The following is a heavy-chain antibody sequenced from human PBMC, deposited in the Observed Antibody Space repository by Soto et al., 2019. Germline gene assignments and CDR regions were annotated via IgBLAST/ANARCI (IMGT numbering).Heavy chain of an antibody. D-gene: IGHD2-8*01. CDR3: ARDPGYCNTGVCPICDC. Sequence: SVILALTCTVSGDAVTTYFWSWLGQPPGKGLEWIGHIYHGGRTNYSPSLRSRVTMSLDSSKNQFSLNLSSVTAADTAVYFCARDPGYCNTGVCPICDCWGQGLLVT. CDR1: GDAVTTYF. CDR2: IYHGGRT. V-gene: IGHV4-59*02. J-gene: IGHJ4*02.